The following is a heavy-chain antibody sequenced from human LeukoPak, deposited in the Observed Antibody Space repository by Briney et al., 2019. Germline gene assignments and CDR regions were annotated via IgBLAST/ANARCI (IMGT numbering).Heavy chain of an antibody. CDR1: GFTFSSYS. CDR3: ARGLDV. J-gene: IGHJ6*04. CDR2: ITSSSDTI. V-gene: IGHV3-48*01. Sequence: GGSLRLSCAASGFTFSSYSMNWVRQAPGKGLEWVSYITSSSDTIYYADSVKGRFTISRDNAQNSLYLQMNSLRAEDTAVYYCARGLDVWGKGTTVTVSS.